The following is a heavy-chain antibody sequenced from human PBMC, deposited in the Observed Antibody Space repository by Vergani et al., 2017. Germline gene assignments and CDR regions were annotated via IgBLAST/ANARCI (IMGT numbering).Heavy chain of an antibody. CDR2: ISYDGSNK. J-gene: IGHJ4*02. V-gene: IGHV3-30*03. Sequence: QVQLVESGGGVVQPGRSLRLSCAASGFTFSSYGMHWVRQAPGKGLEWVAVISYDGSNKYYADSVKGRFTITRDNSKNTLYLQMNSLRAEDTAVYYCARDGGYYDSSGYSDYWGQGTLVTVSS. D-gene: IGHD3-22*01. CDR3: ARDGGYYDSSGYSDY. CDR1: GFTFSSYG.